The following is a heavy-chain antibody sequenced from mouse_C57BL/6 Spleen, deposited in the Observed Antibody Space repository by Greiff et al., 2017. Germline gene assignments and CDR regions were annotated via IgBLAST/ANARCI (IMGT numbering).Heavy chain of an antibody. CDR1: GFTFSSYG. V-gene: IGHV5-6*01. CDR3: ARRGITTVTDY. D-gene: IGHD1-1*01. Sequence: EVQLVESGGDLVKPGGSLKLSCAASGFTFSSYGMSWVRQTPDKRLEWVATISSGGSYTYYPDSVKGRFTISRDNAKNTLYLQMSSLKSEDTAMYYCARRGITTVTDYWGQGTSVTVSS. J-gene: IGHJ4*01. CDR2: ISSGGSYT.